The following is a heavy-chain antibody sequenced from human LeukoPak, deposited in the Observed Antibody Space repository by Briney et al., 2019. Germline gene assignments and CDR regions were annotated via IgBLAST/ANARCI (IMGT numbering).Heavy chain of an antibody. V-gene: IGHV1-18*01. D-gene: IGHD2-15*01. CDR3: ARGGIFHFDY. J-gene: IGHJ4*02. CDR1: AYSFTTYG. CDR2: ISSANGYT. Sequence: GASVTVSFTASAYSFTTYGMGWVRQAPGQGREWMGWISSANGYTYYSQNLQGRVTITTESSTSTDYMELRSLRSDDTGVYYCARGGIFHFDYWGEGTLVSVSS.